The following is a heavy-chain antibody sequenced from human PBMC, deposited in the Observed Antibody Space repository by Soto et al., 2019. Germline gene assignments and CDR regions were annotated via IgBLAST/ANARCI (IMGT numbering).Heavy chain of an antibody. Sequence: QVQLQQWGAGLLKPSETLSLTCAVYGGFVTSGSYYWSWIRQPPGKGLEWIGEMSHSGGTHFNTSLKSRVTISVETSKNQFTLKMSSVTAADTALYYCARVERGTATTVVDAFDIWGPGTMVTVSS. V-gene: IGHV4-34*01. CDR1: GGFVTSGSYY. D-gene: IGHD1-1*01. CDR2: MSHSGGT. CDR3: ARVERGTATTVVDAFDI. J-gene: IGHJ3*02.